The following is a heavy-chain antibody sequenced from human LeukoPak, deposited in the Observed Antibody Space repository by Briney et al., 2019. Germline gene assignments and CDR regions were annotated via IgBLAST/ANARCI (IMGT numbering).Heavy chain of an antibody. CDR1: GFTFSSYA. CDR3: ASNRSRDGYNLGASDY. Sequence: GGSLRLSCAASGFTFSSYAMSWVRQAPGKGLEWVSAISGSGGSTYYADSVKGRFTISRDNSKNTLYLQMNSLRAEDTAVYYCASNRSRDGYNLGASDYWGQGTLVTVSS. J-gene: IGHJ4*02. V-gene: IGHV3-23*01. D-gene: IGHD5-24*01. CDR2: ISGSGGST.